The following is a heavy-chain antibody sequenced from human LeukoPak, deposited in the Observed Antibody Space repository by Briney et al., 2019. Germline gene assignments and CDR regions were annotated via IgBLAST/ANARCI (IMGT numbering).Heavy chain of an antibody. J-gene: IGHJ4*02. CDR2: ISHVGGT. V-gene: IGHV3-23*01. CDR3: AKDREYDDSCDYNG. Sequence: GGSLRLSCAASGFTFSDYAMSLVRQAPEKGLEWVSTISHVGGTYYADSVRGRFTISRDDSKNMVYLQMDSLRAEDTAVYYCAKDREYDDSCDYNGWGQGALVTVSS. D-gene: IGHD3-22*01. CDR1: GFTFSDYA.